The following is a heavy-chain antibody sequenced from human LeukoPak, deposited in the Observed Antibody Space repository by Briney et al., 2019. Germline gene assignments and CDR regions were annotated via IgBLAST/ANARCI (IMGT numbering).Heavy chain of an antibody. CDR1: GASISGYF. J-gene: IGHJ4*02. V-gene: IGHV4-34*01. CDR3: ARGNYDSSGYYVDY. D-gene: IGHD3-22*01. Sequence: SETLSLTCTVSGASISGYFWSWIRQPPGKGLEWIGEINHSGSTNYNPSLKSRVTISVDTSKNQFSLKLSSVTAADTAVYYCARGNYDSSGYYVDYWGQGTLVTVSS. CDR2: INHSGST.